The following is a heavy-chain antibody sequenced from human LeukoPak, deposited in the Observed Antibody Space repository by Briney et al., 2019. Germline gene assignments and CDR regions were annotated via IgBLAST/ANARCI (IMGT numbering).Heavy chain of an antibody. V-gene: IGHV3-7*01. J-gene: IGHJ6*03. D-gene: IGHD6-13*01. Sequence: PGGSLRLSCTVSGFTFTNYWMSWVRQAPGKGLEWVANIKQDGSEKYYVDSVKGRFTISRDNAKNSLYLQMNSLRAEDTAVYYCARQQRSSWFDYYYYMDVWGKGTTVTISS. CDR1: GFTFTNYW. CDR2: IKQDGSEK. CDR3: ARQQRSSWFDYYYYMDV.